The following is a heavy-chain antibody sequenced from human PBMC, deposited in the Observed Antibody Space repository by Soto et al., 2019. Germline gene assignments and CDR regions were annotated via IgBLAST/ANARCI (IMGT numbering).Heavy chain of an antibody. V-gene: IGHV1-24*01. J-gene: IGHJ5*02. D-gene: IGHD6-19*01. CDR2: FDPEDGGT. CDR1: GYTLTELS. CDR3: ATLEGIALAGHNWFDP. Sequence: ASVKVSCKVSGYTLTELSMHWVRQAPGKGLEWMGGFDPEDGGTIYAQRFQGRVTMTEDTSTDTAYMELSSLRSEDTAVYYCATLEGIALAGHNWFDPWGQGTRVTVSS.